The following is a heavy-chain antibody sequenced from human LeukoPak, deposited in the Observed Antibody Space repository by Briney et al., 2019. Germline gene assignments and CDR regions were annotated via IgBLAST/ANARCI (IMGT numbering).Heavy chain of an antibody. D-gene: IGHD3-10*01. Sequence: PGGSLRLSCAASGFTFSSYATSWVRQAPGKGLEWVSAISGSGGSTYYADSVKGRFTISRDNSKNTLYLQMNSLRAEDTAVYYCAKDRVVRGVIRYFDYWGQGTLVTVSS. V-gene: IGHV3-23*01. CDR3: AKDRVVRGVIRYFDY. J-gene: IGHJ4*02. CDR2: ISGSGGST. CDR1: GFTFSSYA.